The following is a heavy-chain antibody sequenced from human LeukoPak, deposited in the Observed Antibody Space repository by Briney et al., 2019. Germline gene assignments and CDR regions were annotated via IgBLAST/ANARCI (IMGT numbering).Heavy chain of an antibody. D-gene: IGHD2-15*01. V-gene: IGHV3-23*01. CDR2: ISGSGGST. CDR3: AKELGSASDY. CDR1: GFSVRTNY. Sequence: GGSLRLSCAASGFSVRTNYMSWVRQAPGRGLEWVSAISGSGGSTYYADSVKGRFTISRDNSKNTLYLQMNGLRAEDTAVYYCAKELGSASDYWGQGTLVTVSS. J-gene: IGHJ4*02.